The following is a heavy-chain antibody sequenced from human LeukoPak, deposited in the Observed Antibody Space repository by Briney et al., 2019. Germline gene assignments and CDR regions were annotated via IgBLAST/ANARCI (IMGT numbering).Heavy chain of an antibody. CDR1: GGSISSGGYY. V-gene: IGHV4-31*03. CDR3: ARGSYGFLAAADSSFDP. Sequence: PSQTLSLTCTVSGGSISSGGYYWSWLRQHPGKGLEWIGYIYYSGSTYYIPSLKSRVTISVDTSKNQFSLKLSSVTAADTAVYYCARGSYGFLAAADSSFDPWGQGTLVTVSS. D-gene: IGHD6-13*01. J-gene: IGHJ5*02. CDR2: IYYSGST.